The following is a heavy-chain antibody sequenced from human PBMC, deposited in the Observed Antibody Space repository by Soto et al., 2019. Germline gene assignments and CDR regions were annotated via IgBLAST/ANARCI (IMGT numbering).Heavy chain of an antibody. CDR1: GGSFSGYY. D-gene: IGHD1-1*01. CDR3: ATSVQLWTPFDY. J-gene: IGHJ4*02. V-gene: IGHV4-34*01. Sequence: QVQLQQWGAGLLKPSETLSLTCVVSGGSFSGYYWSWIRQPPGKGLEWIGEINHSGTTNYNPSLKSRVTISVDTFKKQFSLELSSVTAADTAMYYCATSVQLWTPFDYWGQGTLVTVSS. CDR2: INHSGTT.